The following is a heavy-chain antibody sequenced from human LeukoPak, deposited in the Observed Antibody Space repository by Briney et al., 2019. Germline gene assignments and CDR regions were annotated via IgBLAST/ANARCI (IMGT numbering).Heavy chain of an antibody. Sequence: GGSLRLSCAASGFTFSNSAMSWVRQAPGKGLEWVSSISGSGSGGSTYYADSVKGRFTISRDNSKNTLYLQMNSLRAEDTAVYYCAELGITMIGGVWGKGTTVTISS. V-gene: IGHV3-23*01. CDR1: GFTFSNSA. CDR3: AELGITMIGGV. D-gene: IGHD3-10*02. J-gene: IGHJ6*04. CDR2: ISGSGSGGST.